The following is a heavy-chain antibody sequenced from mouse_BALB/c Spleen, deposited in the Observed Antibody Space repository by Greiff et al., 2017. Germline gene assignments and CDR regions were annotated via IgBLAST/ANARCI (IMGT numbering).Heavy chain of an antibody. V-gene: IGHV14-4*02. CDR3: NGRDSSGYGQ. D-gene: IGHD3-2*01. J-gene: IGHJ2*01. CDR1: GFNIKDYY. CDR2: IDPENGDT. Sequence: VQLQQSGAELVRSGASVKLSCTASGFNIKDYYMHWVKQRPEQGLEWIGWIDPENGDTEYAPKFQGKATMTADTSSNTAYLQLSSLTSEDTAVYYRNGRDSSGYGQWGQGTTLTGSS.